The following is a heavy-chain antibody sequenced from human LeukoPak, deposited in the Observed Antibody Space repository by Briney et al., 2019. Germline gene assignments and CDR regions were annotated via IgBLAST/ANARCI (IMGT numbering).Heavy chain of an antibody. CDR3: AREGIAASFDY. V-gene: IGHV4-59*11. CDR1: GGSISSHY. Sequence: SETLSLTCTVSGGSISSHYWSWIRQPPGKGLEWIGCIYYSGSTNYNPSLKSRVTISVDTSKNQFSLKLSSVTAADTAVYYCAREGIAASFDYWGQGTLVTVSS. CDR2: IYYSGST. D-gene: IGHD6-6*01. J-gene: IGHJ4*02.